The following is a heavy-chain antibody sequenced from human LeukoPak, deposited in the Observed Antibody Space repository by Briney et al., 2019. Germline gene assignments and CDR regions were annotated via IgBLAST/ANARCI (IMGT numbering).Heavy chain of an antibody. Sequence: GGSLRLSCAASGFKFDDYGMSWVRQAPGKGLEWVSSINWNGGSTGYANSVKGRFTISRDNAKKSLYLQMNSLRDEDTALYYCARGGRAVAGVRFYYNGMDVWGQGATVTVSS. CDR2: INWNGGST. V-gene: IGHV3-20*04. CDR1: GFKFDDYG. J-gene: IGHJ6*02. D-gene: IGHD6-19*01. CDR3: ARGGRAVAGVRFYYNGMDV.